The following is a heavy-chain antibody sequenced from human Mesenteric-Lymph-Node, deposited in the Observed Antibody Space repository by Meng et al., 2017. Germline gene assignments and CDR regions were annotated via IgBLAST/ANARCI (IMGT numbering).Heavy chain of an antibody. J-gene: IGHJ4*02. D-gene: IGHD5-18*01. V-gene: IGHV4-34*01. CDR1: GGSFSGYY. Sequence: SETLSLTCAVYGGSFSGYYWSWIRQPPGKGLEWIGEINHSGSTNYNPSLKSRVTISVDTSKNQFSLKLSSVTAADTAVYYCATGQNSAMHNWALGTLVTVSS. CDR3: ATGQNSAMHN. CDR2: INHSGST.